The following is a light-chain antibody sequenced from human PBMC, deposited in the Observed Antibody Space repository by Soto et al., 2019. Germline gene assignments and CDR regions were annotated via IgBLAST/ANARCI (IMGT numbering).Light chain of an antibody. J-gene: IGLJ1*01. CDR3: CSYAGYSTYV. Sequence: QAVLTQPASVSGSPGQSITISCTGASSEGGSYNLVSWYQQEPGKAPKVIIYEGSKRPSGVSYRFSGSKSGNTASLTISGLQAEDEADYYCCSYAGYSTYVFGTGTKVTVL. V-gene: IGLV2-23*01. CDR2: EGS. CDR1: SSEGGSYNL.